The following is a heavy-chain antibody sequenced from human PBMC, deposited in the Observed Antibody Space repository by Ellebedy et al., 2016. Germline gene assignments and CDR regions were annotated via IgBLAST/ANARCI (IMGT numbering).Heavy chain of an antibody. Sequence: SETLSLXXAVYGGSFSGYYWLWIRQPAGKGLEWLGRMYTSGTTHHNPSLKSRVTMSLDTSRNQFSLRLSSVTAADTAVYYCASKDYARLKLDSWGQGTLVTVSS. D-gene: IGHD4-17*01. V-gene: IGHV4-59*10. CDR2: MYTSGTT. J-gene: IGHJ4*02. CDR3: ASKDYARLKLDS. CDR1: GGSFSGYY.